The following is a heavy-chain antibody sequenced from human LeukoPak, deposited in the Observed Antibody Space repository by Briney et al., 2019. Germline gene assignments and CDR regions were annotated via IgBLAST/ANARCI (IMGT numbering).Heavy chain of an antibody. CDR1: GFTFGNYW. CDR3: ARDKIVGASKFDY. D-gene: IGHD1-26*01. V-gene: IGHV3-7*01. CDR2: IKQDESEK. J-gene: IGHJ4*02. Sequence: PGGSLRLSCAVSGFTFGNYWMSWVRQAPGKGLEWVAHIKQDESEKYYVDSVKGRFTISRDNAKNSLYLQMNSLRAEDTAIYYCARDKIVGASKFDYWGQGTLVTVSS.